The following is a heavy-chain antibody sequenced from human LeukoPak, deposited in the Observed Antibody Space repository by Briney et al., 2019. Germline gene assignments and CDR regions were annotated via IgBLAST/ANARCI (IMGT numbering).Heavy chain of an antibody. Sequence: GGSLRLSCAAAGFTFSSYWMSWVRQAPGKWLEWVANIKQDGSENYYVDSVKGRFTISRDNAKNSMYLQMNSLRAEDTAVYYCARDSNYYDSSGYSLDAFDIWGQGTMVTVSS. V-gene: IGHV3-7*01. CDR1: GFTFSSYW. D-gene: IGHD3-22*01. CDR3: ARDSNYYDSSGYSLDAFDI. CDR2: IKQDGSEN. J-gene: IGHJ3*02.